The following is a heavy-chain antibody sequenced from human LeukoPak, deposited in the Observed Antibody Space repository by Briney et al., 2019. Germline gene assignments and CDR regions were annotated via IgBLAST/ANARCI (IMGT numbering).Heavy chain of an antibody. V-gene: IGHV4-61*10. Sequence: WETLSLTCTVSGASVSSDSYYWSWIRQPAGKTLEWIGRTHSSGSTDYNPSLMSRVTMSLDTSKNQFSLRLSSVTAADTAVYYCAREVGAPRYFDYWGQGTLVTVSS. CDR3: AREVGAPRYFDY. J-gene: IGHJ4*02. D-gene: IGHD1-26*01. CDR1: GASVSSDSYY. CDR2: THSSGST.